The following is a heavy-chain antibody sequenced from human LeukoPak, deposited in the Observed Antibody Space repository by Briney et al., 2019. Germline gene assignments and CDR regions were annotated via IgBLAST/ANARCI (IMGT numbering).Heavy chain of an antibody. CDR2: MNPNSGNT. J-gene: IGHJ6*03. D-gene: IGHD3-9*01. V-gene: IGHV1-8*03. CDR3: ARGTYYDILTGYLVGGYYYYYMDV. CDR1: GYTFTSYD. Sequence: ASVKVSCKASGYTFTSYDINWVRQATGQGLEWMGWMNPNSGNTGYAQKFQGRVTITRNTSISTAYMELSSLRSEDTAVYYCARGTYYDILTGYLVGGYYYYYMDVWGKGTTVTVSS.